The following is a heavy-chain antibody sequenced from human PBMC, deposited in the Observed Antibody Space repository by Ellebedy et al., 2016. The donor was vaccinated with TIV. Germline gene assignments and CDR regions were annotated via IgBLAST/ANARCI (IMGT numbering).Heavy chain of an antibody. V-gene: IGHV3-21*01. J-gene: IGHJ6*03. CDR3: ARIPLGATGSYYYYYMDV. Sequence: GESLKISCAASGFTFSGYSMNWVRQAPGKGLEWVSSISSSGNYRYHGDSVKGRFTISRDNAKNSLYLQMNSLRAEDTAVYYCARIPLGATGSYYYYYMDVWGKGTTVTVSS. D-gene: IGHD1-26*01. CDR1: GFTFSGYS. CDR2: ISSSGNYR.